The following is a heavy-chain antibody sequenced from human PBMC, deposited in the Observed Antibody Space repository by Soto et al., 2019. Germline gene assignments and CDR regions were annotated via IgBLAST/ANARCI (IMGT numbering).Heavy chain of an antibody. Sequence: QVQLVQSGAEGKKPGSSVKVSCKASGGTFSRYAISWVRLAPGQGLEWMVGIMPVFGTANYAQKFQGRVTITADQSTRTAYMELRSQRSEDTAAYYWANGPNWFDPWGQGTLVTASS. CDR2: IMPVFGTA. V-gene: IGHV1-69*12. CDR1: GGTFSRYA. J-gene: IGHJ5*02. CDR3: ANGPNWFDP.